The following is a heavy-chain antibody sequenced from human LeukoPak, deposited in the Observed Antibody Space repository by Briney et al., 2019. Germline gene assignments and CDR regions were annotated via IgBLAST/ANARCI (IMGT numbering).Heavy chain of an antibody. Sequence: GGSLRLSRGASGFTLSSYAMSWVRQAAGKGLEWVSAISGSGGSTYYADSVKGRFTISRDNSKNTLYLQMNSLRAEDTAVYYCAKDHPDWGSSFQYWGQGTLVTVSS. J-gene: IGHJ4*02. CDR1: GFTLSSYA. CDR2: ISGSGGST. V-gene: IGHV3-23*01. D-gene: IGHD7-27*01. CDR3: AKDHPDWGSSFQY.